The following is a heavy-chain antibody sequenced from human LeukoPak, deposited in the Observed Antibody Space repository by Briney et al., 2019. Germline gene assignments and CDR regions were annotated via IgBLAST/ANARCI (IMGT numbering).Heavy chain of an antibody. CDR1: GYSFSAYW. CDR3: ARQDGYGLYYFDY. D-gene: IGHD6-13*01. V-gene: IGHV5-51*01. Sequence: GESLKISCKGSGYSFSAYWIAWVRQMPGKGLERMGIIYPGDSDTRYSPSFQGQITISADKSISTAYLQWNSLKASDTAIYYCARQDGYGLYYFDYWGQGTLVTVSS. J-gene: IGHJ4*02. CDR2: IYPGDSDT.